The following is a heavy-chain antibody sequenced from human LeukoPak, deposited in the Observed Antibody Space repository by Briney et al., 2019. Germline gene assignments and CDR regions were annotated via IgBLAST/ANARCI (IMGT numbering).Heavy chain of an antibody. J-gene: IGHJ3*02. CDR1: GGSISSYY. V-gene: IGHV4-4*07. CDR2: IYTSGST. Sequence: PSQTLSPTCTVSGGSISSYYWSWIRQPAGKGLEWIGRIYTSGSTNYNPSRKSRVTMSVDTSKNQYSLKLSSVPAADTAVYYCARGYYDSSGVYAFDIWGQGTMVTVSS. D-gene: IGHD3-22*01. CDR3: ARGYYDSSGVYAFDI.